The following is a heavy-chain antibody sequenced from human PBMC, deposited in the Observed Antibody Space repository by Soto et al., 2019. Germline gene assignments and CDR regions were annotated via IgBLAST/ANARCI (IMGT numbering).Heavy chain of an antibody. D-gene: IGHD3-3*01. CDR1: GYTFTSYG. CDR3: ARATLLRFLEGPEFDY. CDR2: ISAYNGNT. V-gene: IGHV1-18*01. Sequence: QVQLVQSGAEVKKPGAAVKVSCKASGYTFTSYGISWVRQAPGQGLEWMGWISAYNGNTNYAQKLKGRVTTTTDTTASTGDMELRSVRSGATAVYYCARATLLRFLEGPEFDYWGQGTLVTVSS. J-gene: IGHJ4*02.